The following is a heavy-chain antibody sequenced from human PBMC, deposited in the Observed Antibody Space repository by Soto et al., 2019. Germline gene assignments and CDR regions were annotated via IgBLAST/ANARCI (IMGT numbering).Heavy chain of an antibody. CDR1: GFIFENSG. V-gene: IGHV3-9*01. CDR2: ISWNSGNI. Sequence: EVQLVESGGGLVQPGRSLRLSCAASGFIFENSGMHWVRQAPGKGLEWVSGISWNSGNIGYADSVKSRFSISRENAKKSLYLKMNSLIPDDTACYFCVKAGVRDLIVEDPVYFDIWGLGTLVNVSS. D-gene: IGHD2-21*01. J-gene: IGHJ4*02. CDR3: VKAGVRDLIVEDPVYFDI.